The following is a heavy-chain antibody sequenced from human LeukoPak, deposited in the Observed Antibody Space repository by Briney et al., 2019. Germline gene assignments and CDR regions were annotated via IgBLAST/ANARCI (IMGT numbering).Heavy chain of an antibody. V-gene: IGHV4-34*01. CDR2: THESGST. Sequence: SETLSLTCAVYGGSFSNYYWSWLRQPPGKGLEWIGFTHESGSTNYNPSLKSRVTMSLDSSKNQFSLRLSSVTTADTAFYYCARSRGGYGDYGSWFDPWGQGTLVNVSP. CDR1: GGSFSNYY. CDR3: ARSRGGYGDYGSWFDP. J-gene: IGHJ5*02. D-gene: IGHD4-17*01.